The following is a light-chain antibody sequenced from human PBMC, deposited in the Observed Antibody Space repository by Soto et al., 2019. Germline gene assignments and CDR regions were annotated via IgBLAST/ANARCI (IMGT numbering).Light chain of an antibody. V-gene: IGLV2-11*01. CDR3: FSYAGSYSDV. CDR2: DVS. CDR1: SSDVGGYNY. J-gene: IGLJ1*01. Sequence: QSVLTQPRSVSGSPGQSVTISCTGTSSDVGGYNYVSWYQQHPRKAPKLMIYDVSKRPSGVPDRFSGSKSGNTASLTISGLQAEDEADYYCFSYAGSYSDVFGTGTKLTVL.